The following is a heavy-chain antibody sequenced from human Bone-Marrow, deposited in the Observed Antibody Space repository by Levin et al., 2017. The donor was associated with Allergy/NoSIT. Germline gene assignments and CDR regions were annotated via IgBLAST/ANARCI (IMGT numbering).Heavy chain of an antibody. CDR2: ILSDGIGK. J-gene: IGHJ5*02. V-gene: IGHV3-30*18. CDR3: AKATQYYYDSRTYYTESWFHP. CDR1: GFTFSSHG. D-gene: IGHD3-10*01. Sequence: PGESLKISCAGSGFTFSSHGMHWVRQAPGKGLEWVATILSDGIGKYYTDSVKGRFTISRDNSKNTMYLQMNSLRTEDTAVYYCAKATQYYYDSRTYYTESWFHPWGQGTLVTVAS.